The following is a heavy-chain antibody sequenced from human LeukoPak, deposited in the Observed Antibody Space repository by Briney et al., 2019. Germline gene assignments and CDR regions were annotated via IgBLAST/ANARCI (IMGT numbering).Heavy chain of an antibody. CDR2: INPSGGST. CDR3: ARSGSGATTFGDAFDI. V-gene: IGHV1-46*01. D-gene: IGHD1-26*01. CDR1: GYTFTSYY. J-gene: IGHJ3*02. Sequence: GASVKVSCKASGYTFTSYYMHWVRQAPGQGLEWMGIINPSGGSTSYAQKFQGRVTMTRDMSTSTVYMELSTLRSEDTAVYYCARSGSGATTFGDAFDIWGQGTMVTVSS.